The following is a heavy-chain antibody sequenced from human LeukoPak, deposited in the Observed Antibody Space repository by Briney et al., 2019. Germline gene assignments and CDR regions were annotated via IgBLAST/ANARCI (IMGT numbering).Heavy chain of an antibody. V-gene: IGHV3-30*02. CDR1: GFTFSSYG. CDR3: AKDSLFGELFSAIDY. Sequence: WGSLRLSCAASGFTFSSYGMHWVRQAPGKGLEWVAFIRYDGSNKYYADSVKGRFTISRDNSKNTLYLQMNSLRAEDTAVYYCAKDSLFGELFSAIDYWGQGTLVTVSS. D-gene: IGHD3-10*02. CDR2: IRYDGSNK. J-gene: IGHJ4*02.